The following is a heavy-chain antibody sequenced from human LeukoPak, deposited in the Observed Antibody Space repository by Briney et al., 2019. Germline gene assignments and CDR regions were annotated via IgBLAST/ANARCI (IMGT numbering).Heavy chain of an antibody. CDR1: GFTFDDYV. D-gene: IGHD6-13*01. Sequence: GGPLRLPCAASGFTFDDYVMLWVRQVPGKGLEWVALISGDGFSTYYADSVKGRFTISRENSKNSLYLQMNSLRSEDTALYYCGEDFSSRWYIDYWGQGPLVTVSS. J-gene: IGHJ4*02. CDR2: ISGDGFST. CDR3: GEDFSSRWYIDY. V-gene: IGHV3-43*02.